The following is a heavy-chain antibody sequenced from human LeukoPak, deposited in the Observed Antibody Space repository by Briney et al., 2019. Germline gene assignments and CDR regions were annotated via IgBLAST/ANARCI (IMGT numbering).Heavy chain of an antibody. CDR3: ARGGGPYDFWSGYFRDYYYYMDV. CDR2: MNPNTGNT. J-gene: IGHJ6*03. D-gene: IGHD3-3*01. CDR1: GYTFTSYD. V-gene: IGHV1-8*03. Sequence: ASVKVSCKASGYTFTSYDINWVRRATGQGLEWMGWMNPNTGNTGCAQKFQGRVTITRNTSISTAYMELSSLRSEDTAVYYCARGGGPYDFWSGYFRDYYYYMDVWGKGTTVTVSS.